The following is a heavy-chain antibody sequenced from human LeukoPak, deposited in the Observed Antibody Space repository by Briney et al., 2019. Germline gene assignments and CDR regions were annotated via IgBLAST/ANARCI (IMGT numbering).Heavy chain of an antibody. J-gene: IGHJ4*02. CDR1: GFTFSDYY. CDR2: ISSSGSTI. CDR3: ARDLSSSWGFDY. D-gene: IGHD6-13*01. Sequence: GGSLRLSCAASGFTFSDYYMSRIRQAPGKGLEWVSYISSSGSTIYYADSVKGRFTISRDNSKNTLYLQMNSLRAEDTAVYYCARDLSSSWGFDYWGQGTLVTVSS. V-gene: IGHV3-11*04.